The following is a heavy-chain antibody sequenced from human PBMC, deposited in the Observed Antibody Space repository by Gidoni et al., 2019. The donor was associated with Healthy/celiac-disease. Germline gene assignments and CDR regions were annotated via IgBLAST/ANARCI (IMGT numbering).Heavy chain of an antibody. CDR3: ARHKSQWLRPGNAFDI. CDR1: GCSISSSSYY. J-gene: IGHJ3*02. V-gene: IGHV4-39*01. Sequence: QLQLQESGPGLVKPSETLSLTCTVSGCSISSSSYYWGWIRQPPGKGLEWIGSIYYSGSTYYNPSLKSRVTISVDTSKNQFSLKLSSVTAADTAVYYCARHKSQWLRPGNAFDIWGQGTMVTVSS. CDR2: IYYSGST. D-gene: IGHD6-19*01.